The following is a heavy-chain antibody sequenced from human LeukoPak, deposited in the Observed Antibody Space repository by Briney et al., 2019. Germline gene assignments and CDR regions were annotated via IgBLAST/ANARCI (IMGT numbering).Heavy chain of an antibody. CDR3: AKDGGEYYDILTGYYPRLYYMDV. J-gene: IGHJ6*03. CDR1: GFTFSTYG. D-gene: IGHD3-9*01. Sequence: PGGSLRLSCVASGFTFSTYGMSWVRQAPGKGLEWVSAISGSGGSTYYADSVKGRFTVSRGNSKNTLYLQMNSLRAEDTAVYYCAKDGGEYYDILTGYYPRLYYMDVWGKGTTVTISS. CDR2: ISGSGGST. V-gene: IGHV3-23*01.